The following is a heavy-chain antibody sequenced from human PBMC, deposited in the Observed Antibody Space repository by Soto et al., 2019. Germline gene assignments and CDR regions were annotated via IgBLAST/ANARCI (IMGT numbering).Heavy chain of an antibody. D-gene: IGHD7-27*01. Sequence: SETLSLTCTVSGGSISSYYWSWIRQPPGKGLEWIGYIYYSGSTNYNPSLKSRVTISVDTSKNQFSLKLSSVTAADTAVYYCARLWVWGERNYFDYWGQGTLVTVSS. CDR2: IYYSGST. J-gene: IGHJ4*02. CDR1: GGSISSYY. V-gene: IGHV4-59*08. CDR3: ARLWVWGERNYFDY.